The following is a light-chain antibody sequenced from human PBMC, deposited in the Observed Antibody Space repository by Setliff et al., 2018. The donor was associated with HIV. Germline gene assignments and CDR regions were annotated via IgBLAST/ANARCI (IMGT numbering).Light chain of an antibody. CDR1: SSDVGGYNF. CDR3: SSYAGSNSDV. Sequence: QSALTQPPSASGSPGHSVTISCTGTSSDVGGYNFVSWYQHHPGKAPKLMIYEVSKRPSGVRDRFSGSKSGNTASLTVSGLQAEDEADYYCSSYAGSNSDVVGTGTKVTVL. J-gene: IGLJ1*01. CDR2: EVS. V-gene: IGLV2-8*01.